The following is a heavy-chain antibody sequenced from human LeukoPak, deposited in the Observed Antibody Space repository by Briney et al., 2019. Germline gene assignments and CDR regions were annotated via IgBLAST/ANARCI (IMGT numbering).Heavy chain of an antibody. V-gene: IGHV4-34*01. CDR1: GGSFSGYY. CDR3: ASRGYSYGLRRDVDY. CDR2: SNHSGST. J-gene: IGHJ4*02. D-gene: IGHD5-18*01. Sequence: SETLSLTCAVYGGSFSGYYWSWIRQPPGKGLEWIGESNHSGSTNYNPSLKSRVTISVDTSKNQFSLKLSSVTAADTAVYYCASRGYSYGLRRDVDYWGQGTLVTVSS.